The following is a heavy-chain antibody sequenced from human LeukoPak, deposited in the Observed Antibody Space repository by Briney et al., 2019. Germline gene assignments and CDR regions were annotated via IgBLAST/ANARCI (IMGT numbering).Heavy chain of an antibody. CDR3: ARTYYDFWSGTPTAPHVFDI. D-gene: IGHD3-3*01. CDR1: GGSISSYY. V-gene: IGHV4-59*08. CDR2: IYYSGST. Sequence: PSETLSLTCTVSGGSISSYYWSWIRQPPGKGLEWIGYIYYSGSTNCNPSLKSRVTISVDTSKNQFSLKLSSVTAADTAVYYCARTYYDFWSGTPTAPHVFDIWGQGTMVAVSS. J-gene: IGHJ3*02.